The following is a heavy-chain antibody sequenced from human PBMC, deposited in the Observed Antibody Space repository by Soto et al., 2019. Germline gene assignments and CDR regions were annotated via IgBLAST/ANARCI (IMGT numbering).Heavy chain of an antibody. CDR2: IFHNGGT. V-gene: IGHV4-30-2*01. D-gene: IGHD5-12*01. J-gene: IGHJ4*02. CDR3: ARLDGYNSFDF. CDR1: GYSISSGAYY. Sequence: QIHLQESGSGLVKPSQTLSLTCAVSGYSISSGAYYWSWIRQPQGKGLEWIGYIFHNGGTYYNPSLESRITISLDRSKNQLSLKVSAVTAADTALYYCARLDGYNSFDFWGQGTLVTVSS.